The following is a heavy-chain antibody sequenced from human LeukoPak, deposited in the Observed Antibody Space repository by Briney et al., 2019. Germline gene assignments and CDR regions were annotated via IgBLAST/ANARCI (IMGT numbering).Heavy chain of an antibody. CDR3: ARGGSYDYFDY. J-gene: IGHJ4*02. D-gene: IGHD1-26*01. V-gene: IGHV3-23*01. Sequence: GGSLRLSCAASGFTFSSYAMSWVRQAPGKGLEWVSAISGSGGSTYYADSVKGRFTISRDNSKNTLYLQMNSQRVEDTAVYYCARGGSYDYFDYWGQGTLVTVSS. CDR1: GFTFSSYA. CDR2: ISGSGGST.